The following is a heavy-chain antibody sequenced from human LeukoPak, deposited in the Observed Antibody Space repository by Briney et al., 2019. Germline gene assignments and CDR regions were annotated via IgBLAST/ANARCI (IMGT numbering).Heavy chain of an antibody. CDR1: GYTFSIYY. CDR3: ARDEEIHSVTNVDY. Sequence: ASVKVSCKASGYTFSIYYIHWVRQAPGQGLEWMGILNPSAGSTTYAQKFQGRVSMTRDTSTSTVYVDLSSLTSEDTAVYYCARDEEIHSVTNVDYWGQGTLVTVSS. D-gene: IGHD4-17*01. V-gene: IGHV1-46*01. CDR2: LNPSAGST. J-gene: IGHJ4*02.